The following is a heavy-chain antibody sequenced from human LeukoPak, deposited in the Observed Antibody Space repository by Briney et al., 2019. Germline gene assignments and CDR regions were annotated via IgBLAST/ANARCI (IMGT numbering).Heavy chain of an antibody. D-gene: IGHD3-16*01. CDR3: AIWGGEENNNLWRGPFDH. J-gene: IGHJ4*02. Sequence: ASVKVSCKASGYTFTSKFIHWVRQAPGQGLEWMGIINPSAGSTNFPQKFQGRVTMTRDTSTSTVYMELSNLRSEDTAVYYCAIWGGEENNNLWRGPFDHWGQGPLVTVSS. CDR1: GYTFTSKF. CDR2: INPSAGST. V-gene: IGHV1-46*01.